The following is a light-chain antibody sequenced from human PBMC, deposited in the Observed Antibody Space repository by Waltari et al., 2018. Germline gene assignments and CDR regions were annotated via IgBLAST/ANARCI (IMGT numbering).Light chain of an antibody. CDR2: DAS. CDR1: QDISKY. V-gene: IGKV1-33*01. Sequence: DIQMTQSPSSLSASVGDRVTITCQANQDISKYLNWYQQRPGKAPKLLMYDASNLETGVPSRVSGGGSGTDFTFTINSLQPDDVATYYCQHYKTLPYTFGQGTKLEIK. CDR3: QHYKTLPYT. J-gene: IGKJ2*01.